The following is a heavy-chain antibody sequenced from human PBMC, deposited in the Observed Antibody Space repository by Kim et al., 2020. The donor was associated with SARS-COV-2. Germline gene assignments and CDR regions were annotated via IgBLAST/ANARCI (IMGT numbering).Heavy chain of an antibody. CDR3: ASGDYGGDY. Sequence: GTTTYRPSLKNRVTISVDTSQNQFSLKLSSVTAADTAVYYCASGDYGGDYWGQGNLVTVSS. D-gene: IGHD4-17*01. V-gene: IGHV4-59*09. J-gene: IGHJ4*02. CDR2: GTT.